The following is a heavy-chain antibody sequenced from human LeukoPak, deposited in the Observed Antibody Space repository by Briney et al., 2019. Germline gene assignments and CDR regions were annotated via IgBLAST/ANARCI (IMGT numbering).Heavy chain of an antibody. J-gene: IGHJ4*02. D-gene: IGHD1-26*01. CDR3: ATVRWELKYYFDY. CDR1: GYTLTELS. Sequence: ASVKVSCKVSGYTLTELSMHWVRQAPGKGLEGMGGFYPEDGETIYAQKFQGRVTMTEDTSTDTAYMELSSLRSEDTAVYYCATVRWELKYYFDYWGQGTLVTVSS. V-gene: IGHV1-24*01. CDR2: FYPEDGET.